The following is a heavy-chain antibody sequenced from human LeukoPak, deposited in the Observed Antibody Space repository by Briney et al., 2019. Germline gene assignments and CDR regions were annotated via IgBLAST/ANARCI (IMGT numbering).Heavy chain of an antibody. V-gene: IGHV3-74*01. Sequence: GGSLRLSCAASGFTFNNYWMHWVRQAPGKGLVWVSRTYTDGSSTDYADSVKGRFTISRDNAKNTLYLQMNSLRGEDTAVYYCARGASNRFDYWGQGTLVTVTS. CDR3: ARGASNRFDY. CDR1: GFTFNNYW. J-gene: IGHJ4*02. D-gene: IGHD1-14*01. CDR2: TYTDGSST.